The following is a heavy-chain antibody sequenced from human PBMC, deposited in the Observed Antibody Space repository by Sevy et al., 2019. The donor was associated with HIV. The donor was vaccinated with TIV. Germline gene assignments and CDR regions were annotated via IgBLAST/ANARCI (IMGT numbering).Heavy chain of an antibody. CDR1: GGSFSGYY. J-gene: IGHJ4*02. V-gene: IGHV4-34*01. CDR2: INHSGST. D-gene: IGHD3-3*01. CDR3: ASSGRLEYYDFWSGYFDY. Sequence: SETLSPTCAVYGGSFSGYYWSWIRQPPGKGLEWIGEINHSGSTNYNPSLKSRVTVSVDTSKNQFSLKLSSVTAADTAVYYCASSGRLEYYDFWSGYFDYWGQGTLVTVS.